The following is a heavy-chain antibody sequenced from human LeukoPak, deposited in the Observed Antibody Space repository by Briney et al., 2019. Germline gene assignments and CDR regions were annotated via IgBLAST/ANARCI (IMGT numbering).Heavy chain of an antibody. CDR2: SSSSGSTI. Sequence: GGSLRLSCAASGFTLSDYYMSWIRQAPGKGLEWVSYSSSSGSTIYYADSVKGRFAISRDNAKNSLYMQMNSLRAEDTAVYYCARRRDFIDYWGQGTLVTVSS. D-gene: IGHD3/OR15-3a*01. CDR1: GFTLSDYY. V-gene: IGHV3-11*01. J-gene: IGHJ4*02. CDR3: ARRRDFIDY.